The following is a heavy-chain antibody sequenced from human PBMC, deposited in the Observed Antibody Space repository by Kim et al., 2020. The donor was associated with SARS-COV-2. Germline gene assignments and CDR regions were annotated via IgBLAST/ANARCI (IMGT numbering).Heavy chain of an antibody. Sequence: GGSLRLSCAASGFTFSTYAMSWVRQAPGKGLEWVAAVGGSGGSTYYPDSVKGRFTISRDTSRNTLNLQMNILRAEDTAVYYCAKMADNNWVNFDYRG. CDR2: VGGSGGST. CDR1: GFTFSTYA. J-gene: IGHJ4*01. D-gene: IGHD1-1*01. CDR3: AKMADNNWVNFDY. V-gene: IGHV3-23*01.